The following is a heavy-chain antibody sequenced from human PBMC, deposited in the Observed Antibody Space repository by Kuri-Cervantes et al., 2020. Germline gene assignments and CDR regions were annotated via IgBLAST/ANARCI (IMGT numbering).Heavy chain of an antibody. CDR1: GFTFSSYG. CDR2: IWYDGSNK. D-gene: IGHD6-13*01. Sequence: GGSLRLSCAASGFTFSSYGMHWVRQAPGKGLEWVAVIWYDGSNKYYADSVKGRFTISRDNSKNTLYLQMNSLRAEDTAVYYCARFIAAAGNPGENWGQGTLVTVSS. CDR3: ARFIAAAGNPGEN. J-gene: IGHJ4*02. V-gene: IGHV3-33*08.